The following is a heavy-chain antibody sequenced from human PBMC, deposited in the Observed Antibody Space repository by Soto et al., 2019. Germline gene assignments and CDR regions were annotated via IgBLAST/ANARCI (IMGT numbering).Heavy chain of an antibody. J-gene: IGHJ3*02. CDR3: AKDSAYCGGDCYSKSAFDI. Sequence: LRLSCAASGFTFSSYAMSWVHQAPGKGLEWVSAISGSGGSTYYADSVKGRFTISRDNSKNTLYLQMNSLRAEDTAVYYCAKDSAYCGGDCYSKSAFDIWGHGTMVTVSS. V-gene: IGHV3-23*01. D-gene: IGHD2-21*02. CDR1: GFTFSSYA. CDR2: ISGSGGST.